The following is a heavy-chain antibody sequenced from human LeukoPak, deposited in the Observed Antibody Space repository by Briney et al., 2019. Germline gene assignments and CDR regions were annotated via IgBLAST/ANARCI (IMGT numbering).Heavy chain of an antibody. CDR2: INAGNGNT. V-gene: IGHV1-3*01. D-gene: IGHD5-18*01. CDR3: ARDRVTLYYYGMDV. J-gene: IGHJ6*04. Sequence: ASVKVSCRASGYTFTSYAMHWVRQAPGQRLEWMGWINAGNGNTKYSQKFQGRVTITRDTSASTAYMELSSLRSEDTAVYYCARDRVTLYYYGMDVWGKGTTVTVSS. CDR1: GYTFTSYA.